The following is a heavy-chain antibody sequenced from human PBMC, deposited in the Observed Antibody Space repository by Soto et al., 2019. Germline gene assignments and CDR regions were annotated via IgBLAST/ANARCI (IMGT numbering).Heavy chain of an antibody. Sequence: GGSLRLSCAASGLTSSTYAMSWVRQAPGKGLEWVSGISGSGGNTYYADSVKGRFTISRDNSKNMLYLQMNGLRAEDTAVYYCAKRLNTVTTVFDCWGQGTLVTVSS. CDR1: GLTSSTYA. D-gene: IGHD4-17*01. V-gene: IGHV3-23*01. J-gene: IGHJ4*02. CDR3: AKRLNTVTTVFDC. CDR2: ISGSGGNT.